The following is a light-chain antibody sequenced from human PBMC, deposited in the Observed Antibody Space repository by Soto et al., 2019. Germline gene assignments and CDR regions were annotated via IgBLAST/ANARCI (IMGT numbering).Light chain of an antibody. V-gene: IGKV1-5*03. CDR1: STISSW. J-gene: IGKJ5*01. CDR3: QQTNSFPIT. Sequence: IQMNQSPSTLSGSVADRVTISRRASSTISSWLAWYQQKPGKAPKLLIYKASTLKSGVPSRFSGSGSGTEFTLTISSLQPEDVATYYCQQTNSFPITFGQGTRLEIK. CDR2: KAS.